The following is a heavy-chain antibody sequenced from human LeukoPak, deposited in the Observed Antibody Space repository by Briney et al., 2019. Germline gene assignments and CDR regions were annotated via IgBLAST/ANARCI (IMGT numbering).Heavy chain of an antibody. J-gene: IGHJ4*02. Sequence: GESLKISCKGSGYSFTSYWIGWVRQMPGKGLEWMGIIYPGDSDTRYSPSFQGQVTISADKSISTAYLQWSSLKASDTAMYCCARLGYDSSGYGPHFDYWGQGTLVTVSS. D-gene: IGHD3-22*01. CDR1: GYSFTSYW. V-gene: IGHV5-51*01. CDR2: IYPGDSDT. CDR3: ARLGYDSSGYGPHFDY.